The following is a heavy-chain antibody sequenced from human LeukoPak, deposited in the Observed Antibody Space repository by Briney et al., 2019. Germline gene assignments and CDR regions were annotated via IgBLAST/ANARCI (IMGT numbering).Heavy chain of an antibody. CDR2: IKQDGSEK. Sequence: GGSLRLSCAASGFTFSTSWMTWVRQAPGKGLEWVANIKQDGSEKYYVDSVKGRFAVSRDNAKNSLYLQMNSLRAEDTAVYYCARAQSGFWSGYCFDFWGQGTLVTVSS. V-gene: IGHV3-7*01. CDR3: ARAQSGFWSGYCFDF. J-gene: IGHJ4*02. CDR1: GFTFSTSW. D-gene: IGHD3-3*01.